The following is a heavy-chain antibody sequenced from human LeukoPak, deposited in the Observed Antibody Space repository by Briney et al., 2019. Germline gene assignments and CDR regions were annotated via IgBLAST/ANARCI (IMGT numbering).Heavy chain of an antibody. V-gene: IGHV3-23*01. D-gene: IGHD3-3*01. CDR2: ISGSGGST. CDR3: AKEGGFWSGYRPNFDY. Sequence: GGSLRLSCAASGFTFSSYAMSWVRQAPGKALEWVSAISGSGGSTYYADSVKGRFTISRDNSKNTLYLQMNSLRAEDTAVYYCAKEGGFWSGYRPNFDYWGQGTLVTVSS. CDR1: GFTFSSYA. J-gene: IGHJ4*02.